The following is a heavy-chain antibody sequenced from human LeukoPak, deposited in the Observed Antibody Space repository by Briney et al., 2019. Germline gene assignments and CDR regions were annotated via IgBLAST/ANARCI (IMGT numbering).Heavy chain of an antibody. J-gene: IGHJ6*03. CDR3: ARDRDYYYYMDV. V-gene: IGHV3-33*01. CDR1: GFTFSSFG. Sequence: GRSLRLSCAASGFTFSSFGMHRVRQAPGKGLEWVALIWYDGSNKYYADSVKGRFTISRDNSKNTLYLQMNSLRAEDTAVYYCARDRDYYYYMDVWGKGTTVTVSS. CDR2: IWYDGSNK.